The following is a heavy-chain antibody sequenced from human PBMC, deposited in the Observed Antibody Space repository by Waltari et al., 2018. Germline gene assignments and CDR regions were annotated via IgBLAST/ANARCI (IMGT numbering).Heavy chain of an antibody. CDR3: AKVPGPGKPTGFMPSPYYFDY. Sequence: QLVASGGGLVKPGGSLRLSCAASGFIFTSYAITWVRKAPGKGVEWVSAISGSGGSTYYADSVKGRFIISRDTSKKTLYLQMNSLGAEDTAVYYCAKVPGPGKPTGFMPSPYYFDYWGLGTLVSVSS. V-gene: IGHV3-23*04. CDR1: GFIFTSYA. J-gene: IGHJ4*02. D-gene: IGHD6-13*01. CDR2: ISGSGGST.